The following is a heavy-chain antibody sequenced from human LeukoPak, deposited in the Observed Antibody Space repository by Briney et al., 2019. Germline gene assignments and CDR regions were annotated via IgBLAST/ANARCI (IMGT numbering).Heavy chain of an antibody. CDR2: ISVSGGNT. CDR1: GFTFSNIA. V-gene: IGHV3-23*01. CDR3: GGSRSFF. Sequence: GGSLRLSCAASGFTFSNIAMSWVRQVPGKGLEWVSTISVSGGNTYCADSVKGRFIISRDNSKNTLYLQMSSLRADDTAVYYCGGSRSFFWGQGTLVTVSS. J-gene: IGHJ4*02. D-gene: IGHD6-6*01.